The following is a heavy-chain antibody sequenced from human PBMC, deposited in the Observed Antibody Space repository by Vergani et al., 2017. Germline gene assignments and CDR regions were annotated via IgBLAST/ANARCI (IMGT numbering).Heavy chain of an antibody. CDR3: GMDAPDGDRVPAGMFDY. CDR1: GFTFNKYW. J-gene: IGHJ4*02. Sequence: EVQLVESGGGVVQPGGSLRLSCVASGFTFNKYWMSWVRQAPGKGLEWVANIKQDGSDKYYVDSVKGRFSISRDNVKNSLYLQLNSLRAEDTAVYYCGMDAPDGDRVPAGMFDYWGQGTLVTVSS. D-gene: IGHD2-2*01. V-gene: IGHV3-7*04. CDR2: IKQDGSDK.